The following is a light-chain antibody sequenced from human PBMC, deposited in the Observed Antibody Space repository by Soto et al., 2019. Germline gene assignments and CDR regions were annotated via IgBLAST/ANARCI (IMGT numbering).Light chain of an antibody. V-gene: IGKV3-20*01. Sequence: EIVLTQSPGTLSLSPGERATLSCRASQSVSSNYLAWYQHNPGQAPRLLIYGASSRATGIPDRFSGSGSGADFTLTISSLEPEDFAVYYCQQYGSSPRTFGQGTKVEIK. J-gene: IGKJ1*01. CDR3: QQYGSSPRT. CDR2: GAS. CDR1: QSVSSNY.